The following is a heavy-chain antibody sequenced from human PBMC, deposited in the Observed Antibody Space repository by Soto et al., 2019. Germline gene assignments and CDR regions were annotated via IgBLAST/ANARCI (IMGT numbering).Heavy chain of an antibody. CDR2: ISGSGGST. V-gene: IGHV3-23*01. D-gene: IGHD3-22*01. CDR1: GFTCSSYA. Sequence: GGSLRLSCAASGFTCSSYAMSWGRQAPGKGLEWVSAISGSGGSTYYADSVKGRFTISRDNSKNTLYLQMNSLRAEDTAVYYCAKSSSSGYYSWYFDYWGQGTLVTVSS. J-gene: IGHJ4*02. CDR3: AKSSSSGYYSWYFDY.